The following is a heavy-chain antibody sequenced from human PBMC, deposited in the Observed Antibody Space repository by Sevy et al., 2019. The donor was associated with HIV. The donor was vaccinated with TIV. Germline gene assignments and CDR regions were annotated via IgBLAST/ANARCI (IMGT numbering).Heavy chain of an antibody. CDR2: IIPIFGTA. Sequence: ASVKVSCKASGGTFSSYAISWVRQAPGQGLEWMGGIIPIFGTANYAQKFQGRVTITADESTSTAYMELSSLRSEDTAVYYYARTYYYDSSGSDHDAFDIWGQGTMVTVSS. J-gene: IGHJ3*02. D-gene: IGHD3-22*01. CDR3: ARTYYYDSSGSDHDAFDI. V-gene: IGHV1-69*13. CDR1: GGTFSSYA.